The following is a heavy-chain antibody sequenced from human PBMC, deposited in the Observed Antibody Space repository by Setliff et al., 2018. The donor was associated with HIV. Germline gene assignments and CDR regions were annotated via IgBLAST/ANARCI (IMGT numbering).Heavy chain of an antibody. CDR2: VYHSGTT. CDR3: ARVITMVWTTFDP. D-gene: IGHD3-10*01. Sequence: SETLSLTCTVSGGSISSGSYYWSWIRQPPGKGLEWIGSVYHSGTTYYNPSLKSRVTISLDKSKNHFSLELRSVTAADTAVYYCARVITMVWTTFDPWGQGTLVTVSS. CDR1: GGSISSGSYY. J-gene: IGHJ5*02. V-gene: IGHV4-39*07.